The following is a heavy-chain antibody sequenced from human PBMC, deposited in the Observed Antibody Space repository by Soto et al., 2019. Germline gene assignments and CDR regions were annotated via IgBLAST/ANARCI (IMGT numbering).Heavy chain of an antibody. V-gene: IGHV1-2*04. J-gene: IGHJ3*02. CDR1: GYTFTGYY. Sequence: QVQLVQSGAEVKKPGASVKVSCKASGYTFTGYYMHWVRQAPGQGLEWMGWINPNSGGTNYAQKFQGWVTMTRDTSISTAYMELSRLRSDDTAVYYSARVFDSSSWVYAFDIWGQGTMVTVSS. CDR3: ARVFDSSSWVYAFDI. CDR2: INPNSGGT. D-gene: IGHD6-13*01.